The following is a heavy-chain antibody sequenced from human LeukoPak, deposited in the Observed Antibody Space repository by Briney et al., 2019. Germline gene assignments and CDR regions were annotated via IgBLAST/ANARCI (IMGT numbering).Heavy chain of an antibody. D-gene: IGHD1-26*01. V-gene: IGHV3-23*01. CDR3: AKTTRLVGAYYFDY. CDR2: ISGSGGST. Sequence: PGGSLRLSCAASGFTFGSYWMHWVRQAPGKGPVWVSAISGSGGSTYYADSVKGRFTISRDNSKNTLYLQMNSLRAEDTAVYYCAKTTRLVGAYYFDYWGQGTLVTVSS. CDR1: GFTFGSYW. J-gene: IGHJ4*02.